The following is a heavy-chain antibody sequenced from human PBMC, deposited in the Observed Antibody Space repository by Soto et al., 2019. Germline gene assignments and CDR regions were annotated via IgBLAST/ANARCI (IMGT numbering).Heavy chain of an antibody. J-gene: IGHJ4*02. CDR3: EKVKSWSGEYYFDY. CDR1: GFTFHDYA. D-gene: IGHD3-16*01. CDR2: ITCNSGSI. V-gene: IGHV3-9*01. Sequence: SLRLSLAAPGFTFHDYAMHWVWLGQWNGLEWVSGITCNSGSIDYADSVKGRFTISRDNAKNSLYLQMNSPRAEDTALYSCEKVKSWSGEYYFDYWGQGTLVTVYS.